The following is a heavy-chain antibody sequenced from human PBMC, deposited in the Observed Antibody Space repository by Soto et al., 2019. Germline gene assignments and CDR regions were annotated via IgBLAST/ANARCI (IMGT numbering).Heavy chain of an antibody. Sequence: GASVKVSCKASGGTFSTYAISWVRQAPGQGLEWMGGIIPVFGAANYTQKFQGRVTITADGSTSTVYMELSSLRSEDTAVYYCARARGPSMLRYYYGLDVWGQGTTVTVSS. V-gene: IGHV1-69*13. CDR3: ARARGPSMLRYYYGLDV. D-gene: IGHD3-10*02. CDR2: IIPVFGAA. CDR1: GGTFSTYA. J-gene: IGHJ6*02.